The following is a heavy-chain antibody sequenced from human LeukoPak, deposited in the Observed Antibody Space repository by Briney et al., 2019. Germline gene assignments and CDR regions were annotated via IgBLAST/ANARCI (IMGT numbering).Heavy chain of an antibody. D-gene: IGHD3-22*01. CDR2: ISSSSYI. Sequence: PGGSLRLSCAASGFTLSSYSMNWVRQAPGKGLGWVSSISSSSYIYYADSVKGRFTISRDNAKNSLYLQMNSLRAEDTAVYYCARGEYYYDSSGYPDHFDYWGQGTLVTVSS. J-gene: IGHJ4*02. V-gene: IGHV3-21*01. CDR1: GFTLSSYS. CDR3: ARGEYYYDSSGYPDHFDY.